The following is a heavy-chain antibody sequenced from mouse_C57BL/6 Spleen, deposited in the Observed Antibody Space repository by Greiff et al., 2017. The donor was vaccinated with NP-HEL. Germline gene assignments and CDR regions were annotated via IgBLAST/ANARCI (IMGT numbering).Heavy chain of an antibody. Sequence: EVQLQQSGAELVRPGASVKLSCTASGFNIKDYYMHWVKQRPEQGLEWIGRIDPEDGDTEYAPKFQGKATMTADTSSNTAYLQLSSLTSEDTAVYYCTGTAQATWFAYWGQGTLVTVSA. D-gene: IGHD3-2*02. J-gene: IGHJ3*01. CDR2: IDPEDGDT. CDR3: TGTAQATWFAY. V-gene: IGHV14-1*01. CDR1: GFNIKDYY.